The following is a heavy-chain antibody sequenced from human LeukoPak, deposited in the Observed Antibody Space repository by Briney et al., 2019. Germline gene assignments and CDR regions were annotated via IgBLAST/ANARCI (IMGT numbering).Heavy chain of an antibody. CDR1: GFTFRNYP. J-gene: IGHJ4*02. CDR3: ASPYYYDGSSYYHFFDH. CDR2: ISYDGTTK. D-gene: IGHD3-22*01. V-gene: IGHV3-30*04. Sequence: AGGSLRLSCEASGFTFRNYPVHWVRQAPGKGLEWVTVISYDGTTKYYAGSVKGRFTISRDNSRNTLYLQMNNLRTEDTAVYYCASPYYYDGSSYYHFFDHWGQGTLVTVSS.